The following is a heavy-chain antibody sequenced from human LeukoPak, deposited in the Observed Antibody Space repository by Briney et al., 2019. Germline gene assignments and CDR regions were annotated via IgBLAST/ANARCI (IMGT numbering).Heavy chain of an antibody. CDR2: IYYSGST. J-gene: IGHJ4*02. Sequence: SETLSLTCTVSGGSISSYYWSWFRQPPGKGLEWIGYIYYSGSTNYNPSLKSRVTISVDTSKNQFSLKLSSVTAADTAVYYCARLSSTVVDYWGQGTLVTVSS. CDR3: ARLSSTVVDY. D-gene: IGHD4-17*01. V-gene: IGHV4-59*08. CDR1: GGSISSYY.